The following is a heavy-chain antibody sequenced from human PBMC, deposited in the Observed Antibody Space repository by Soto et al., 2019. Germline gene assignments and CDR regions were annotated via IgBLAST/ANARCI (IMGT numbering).Heavy chain of an antibody. CDR3: ARDGAPGESNRPFDY. CDR1: GFTVSSNY. V-gene: IGHV3-66*01. Sequence: GGSLRLSCAVSGFTVSSNYMSWVRQAPGRGLEWVSVIYSGGSTDYADSVRDRFFISSDNSENTLYLQMNSLRAEDTAVYYCARDGAPGESNRPFDYWGQGTLVTVSS. CDR2: IYSGGST. D-gene: IGHD3-10*01. J-gene: IGHJ4*02.